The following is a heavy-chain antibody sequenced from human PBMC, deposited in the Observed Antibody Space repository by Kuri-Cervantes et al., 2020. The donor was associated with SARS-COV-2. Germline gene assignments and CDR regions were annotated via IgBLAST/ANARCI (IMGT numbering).Heavy chain of an antibody. Sequence: GGSLRLSCAASGFTFSSYAMSWVRQAPGKGLEWVSAISGSGGSTYYADSVKGRFTISRDNSKSTLFLQMNSLRAEDTAVYYCARVQSGSYVGHFDYWGQGTLVTVSS. D-gene: IGHD1-26*01. CDR1: GFTFSSYA. CDR3: ARVQSGSYVGHFDY. J-gene: IGHJ4*02. V-gene: IGHV3-23*01. CDR2: ISGSGGST.